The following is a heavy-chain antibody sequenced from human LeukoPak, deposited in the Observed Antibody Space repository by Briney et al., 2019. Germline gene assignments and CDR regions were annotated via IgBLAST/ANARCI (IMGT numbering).Heavy chain of an antibody. CDR2: INWNSRNI. Sequence: GRSLRLSCAASGFTFDDYAMHWVRHAPGKGLEWVSGINWNSRNIGYADSVKGRFTISRDNAKNSLYLQMNSLRTEDTAFYYCGKEYCSGRGCYGYFDNWGQGTLVTVSS. V-gene: IGHV3-9*01. CDR1: GFTFDDYA. D-gene: IGHD2-15*01. CDR3: GKEYCSGRGCYGYFDN. J-gene: IGHJ4*02.